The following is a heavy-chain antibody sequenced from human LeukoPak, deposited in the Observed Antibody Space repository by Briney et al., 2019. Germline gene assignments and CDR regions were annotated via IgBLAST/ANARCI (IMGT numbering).Heavy chain of an antibody. Sequence: SETLSLTCTVSGGSIGGYFWSWLRQPPGKGLEWVGWIFYNGNTNYNSSLKSRLTMSVDASKNQFYLKLNSVTAADTAVYYCARYSSDQDGRHFEFWGQGILVTVSS. CDR1: GGSIGGYF. CDR2: IFYNGNT. J-gene: IGHJ4*02. V-gene: IGHV4-59*01. D-gene: IGHD5-24*01. CDR3: ARYSSDQDGRHFEF.